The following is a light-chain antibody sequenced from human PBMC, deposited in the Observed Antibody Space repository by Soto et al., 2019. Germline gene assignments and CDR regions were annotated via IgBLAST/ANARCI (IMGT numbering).Light chain of an antibody. CDR2: DVS. CDR3: SSYTSSSLHV. CDR1: SSDVGGYNY. J-gene: IGLJ1*01. V-gene: IGLV2-14*03. Sequence: QSALTQPASVSGSPGQSISISCTGTSSDVGGYNYVSWYQQHPGKAPKLMIYDVSNRPSGVSNRFSGSKSGNTASLTISGLEPEDEADYYCSSYTSSSLHVFGTGTKLTVL.